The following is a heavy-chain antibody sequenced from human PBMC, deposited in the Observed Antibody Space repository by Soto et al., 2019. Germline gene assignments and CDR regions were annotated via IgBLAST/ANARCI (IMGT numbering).Heavy chain of an antibody. CDR3: ARGATVTTNWYFDL. D-gene: IGHD4-17*01. J-gene: IGHJ2*01. CDR1: GYTFTSYG. V-gene: IGHV1-18*01. Sequence: ASVKVSCKASGYTFTSYGISWVRQAPGRGLEWMGWISAYNGNTNYAQKLQGRVTMTTDTSTSTAYMELRSLRSDDTAVYYCARGATVTTNWYFDLWGRGTLVTVSS. CDR2: ISAYNGNT.